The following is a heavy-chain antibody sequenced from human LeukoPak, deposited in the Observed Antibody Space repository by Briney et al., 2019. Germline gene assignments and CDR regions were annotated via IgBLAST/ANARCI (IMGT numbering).Heavy chain of an antibody. CDR1: GFIVTNNY. CDR2: VYSGGST. Sequence: GGSLRLSCTASGFIVTNNYINWVRQAPGKGLEWVSLVYSGGSTYYADSVKGRFTISRDNSKNTLYLQMNSLRAEDTAVYYCAKTRPRIDRRQSYFDYWGQGTLVTVSS. D-gene: IGHD2-15*01. CDR3: AKTRPRIDRRQSYFDY. V-gene: IGHV3-53*01. J-gene: IGHJ4*02.